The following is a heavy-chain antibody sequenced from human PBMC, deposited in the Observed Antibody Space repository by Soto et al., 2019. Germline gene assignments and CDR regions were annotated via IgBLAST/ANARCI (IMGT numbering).Heavy chain of an antibody. V-gene: IGHV3-7*03. Sequence: GGSLRLSCAASGFTFRSSWMSWVRLPPGNGLEWVANIKDDGSETYYVDSVKGRFTISRDNAKNSLYLQMSSLRVEGTAVYFCVNSYAARGWYEGSDYWGRGTVVTVSS. CDR3: VNSYAARGWYEGSDY. CDR2: IKDDGSET. J-gene: IGHJ4*02. D-gene: IGHD6-19*01. CDR1: GFTFRSSW.